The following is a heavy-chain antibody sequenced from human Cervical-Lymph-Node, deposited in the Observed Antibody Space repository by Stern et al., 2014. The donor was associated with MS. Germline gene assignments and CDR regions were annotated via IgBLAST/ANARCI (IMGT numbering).Heavy chain of an antibody. V-gene: IGHV3-23*04. CDR3: AKVVGATGNFFDY. J-gene: IGHJ4*02. D-gene: IGHD1-26*01. CDR2: ISGSGGST. Sequence: EVQLVQSGGGLVQPWGSLRLSCAASGFTFSSYAMSWVRQAPGKGLEWVSAISGSGGSTYYADSVKGRFTISSDKSKNTLHLQMNSLRVEDTAIYYCAKVVGATGNFFDYWGQGTLVTVSS. CDR1: GFTFSSYA.